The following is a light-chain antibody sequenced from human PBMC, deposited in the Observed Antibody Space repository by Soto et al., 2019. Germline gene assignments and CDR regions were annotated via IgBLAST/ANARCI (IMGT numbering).Light chain of an antibody. CDR1: QSVSSN. Sequence: EIVMTQSPATLSVSPGERATLSCRASQSVSSNLAWYQQKSGQAPRLLIYGASTRATGIPARFSGSGSGTEFTLTISSLQSEDFAVYYCQQYNNWPPLTFGRGTKVEIK. J-gene: IGKJ4*01. V-gene: IGKV3-15*01. CDR3: QQYNNWPPLT. CDR2: GAS.